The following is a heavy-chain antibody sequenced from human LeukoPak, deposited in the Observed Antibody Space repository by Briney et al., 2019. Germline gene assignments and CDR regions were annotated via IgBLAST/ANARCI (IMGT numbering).Heavy chain of an antibody. J-gene: IGHJ4*02. CDR1: GISFSTYA. D-gene: IGHD1-26*01. CDR3: TTDRSSVYFDY. CDR2: IKSKTDGGTT. V-gene: IGHV3-15*01. Sequence: GGSLRLSCAASGISFSTYAMSWVRQAPGKGLEWVGRIKSKTDGGTTDYAAPVKGRFTISRDDSKNTLYLQMNSLKTEDTAVYYCTTDRSSVYFDYWGQGTLVTVSS.